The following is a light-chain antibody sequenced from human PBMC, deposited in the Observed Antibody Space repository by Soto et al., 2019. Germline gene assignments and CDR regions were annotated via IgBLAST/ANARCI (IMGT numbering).Light chain of an antibody. CDR1: QSISSW. J-gene: IGKJ1*01. V-gene: IGKV1-5*01. CDR3: QQYNSLWT. Sequence: IQMTQSPSTLSASVGDRVTITCRASQSISSWLAWYQQKPGKAPKLLTYDASSLESGVPSRFSGSGSGTEFTLTISSLQPDDFATYYCQQYNSLWTFGQGTKVDIK. CDR2: DAS.